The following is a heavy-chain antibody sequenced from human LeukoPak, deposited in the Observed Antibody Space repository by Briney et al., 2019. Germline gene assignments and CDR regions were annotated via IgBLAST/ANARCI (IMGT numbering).Heavy chain of an antibody. Sequence: ASVKVSCKVSGYTLTESSMHWVRQAPGKGLEWMGGFDPEDGGTIYAQKFQGRVTMTEDTSTDTAYMELSSLRSEDTAVYYCATSLVGATLYYFDYWGQGTLVTVSS. CDR2: FDPEDGGT. V-gene: IGHV1-24*01. J-gene: IGHJ4*02. CDR3: ATSLVGATLYYFDY. CDR1: GYTLTESS. D-gene: IGHD1-26*01.